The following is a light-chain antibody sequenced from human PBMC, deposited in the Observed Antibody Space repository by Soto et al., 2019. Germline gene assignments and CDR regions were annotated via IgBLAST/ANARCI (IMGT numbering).Light chain of an antibody. CDR3: QQRSNWPPLT. CDR1: QSVSSH. V-gene: IGKV3-11*01. CDR2: DAS. J-gene: IGKJ4*01. Sequence: EIVLTQSPATLSLSPGERATLSCRASQSVSSHLAWYQQKPGQAPRLLIYDASNRATGIPARFSGSGSGTDFTLTISSREPEDFAVYYCQQRSNWPPLTFGGGTKVEIK.